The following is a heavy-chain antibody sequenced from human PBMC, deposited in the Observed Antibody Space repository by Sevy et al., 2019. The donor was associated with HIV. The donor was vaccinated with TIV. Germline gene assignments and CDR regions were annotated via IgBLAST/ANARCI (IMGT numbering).Heavy chain of an antibody. J-gene: IGHJ4*02. V-gene: IGHV1-18*04. CDR3: ARCDSSGYNSPDDY. CDR2: ISAYNGNT. CDR1: GYTFTSYG. Sequence: ASVKVSCKASGYTFTSYGISWVRQAPGQGLEWMGWISAYNGNTNYAQKLQGRVTMTTDTSTGTAYMDLRSLRSDDTAVYYCARCDSSGYNSPDDYWGQGTLVTVSS. D-gene: IGHD3-22*01.